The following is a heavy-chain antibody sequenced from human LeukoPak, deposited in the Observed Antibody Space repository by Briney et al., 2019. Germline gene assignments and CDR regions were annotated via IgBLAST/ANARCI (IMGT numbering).Heavy chain of an antibody. J-gene: IGHJ4*02. V-gene: IGHV3-11*06. CDR2: ISSSSSYT. Sequence: SGGSLRLSCAASGFTFSDYYKSWIRQAPGKGLEWVSYISSSSSYTNYADSVKGRFTISRDNAKNSLYLQMNSLRAEDTAVYYCARYYYGSGSYNALYYFDYWGQGTLVTVSS. CDR3: ARYYYGSGSYNALYYFDY. CDR1: GFTFSDYY. D-gene: IGHD3-10*01.